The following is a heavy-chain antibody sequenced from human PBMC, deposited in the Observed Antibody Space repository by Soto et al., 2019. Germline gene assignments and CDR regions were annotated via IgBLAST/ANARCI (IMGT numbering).Heavy chain of an antibody. D-gene: IGHD2-15*01. CDR3: AADGPQGGNLNYYYYYYGMDV. V-gene: IGHV1-58*01. CDR2: IVVGSGNT. CDR1: GFTFTSSA. Sequence: GASVKVSCKASGFTFTSSAVQWVRQARGQRLEWIGWIVVGSGNTNYAQKFQERVTITRDMSTSTAYMELSSLRSEDTAAYYCAADGPQGGNLNYYYYYYGMDVWGQGTTVTVS. J-gene: IGHJ6*02.